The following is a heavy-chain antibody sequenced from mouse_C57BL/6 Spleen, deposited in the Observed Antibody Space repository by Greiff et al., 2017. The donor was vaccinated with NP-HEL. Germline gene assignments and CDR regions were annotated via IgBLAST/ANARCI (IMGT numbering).Heavy chain of an antibody. CDR1: GYTFTDYY. CDR3: ARGFPGTAMDD. J-gene: IGHJ4*01. CDR2: INPYNGGT. Sequence: VQLKQSGPVLVKPGASVKMSCKASGYTFTDYYMNWVKQSHGKSLEWIGVINPYNGGTSYNQKFKGKATLTVDKSSSTAYMELNSLTSEDSAVYYCARGFPGTAMDDWGQGTSVTVSS. D-gene: IGHD4-1*01. V-gene: IGHV1-19*01.